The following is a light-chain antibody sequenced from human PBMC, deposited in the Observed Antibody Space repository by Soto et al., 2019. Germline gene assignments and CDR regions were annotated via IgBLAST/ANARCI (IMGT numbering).Light chain of an antibody. J-gene: IGLJ2*01. Sequence: QSALTQPASVSGSPGQSITISCTGTSSDVGSYNLVSWYQQHPGKAPKLMIYEVSKRPSGVSNRFSGSKSGNTASLTSSGLQAEDEADYYCCSYAGSSTYVVFGGGTKLTVL. CDR1: SSDVGSYNL. CDR3: CSYAGSSTYVV. V-gene: IGLV2-23*02. CDR2: EVS.